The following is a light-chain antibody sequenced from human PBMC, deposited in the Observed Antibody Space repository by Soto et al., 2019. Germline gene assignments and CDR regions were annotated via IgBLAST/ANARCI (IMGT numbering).Light chain of an antibody. V-gene: IGKV3-20*01. Sequence: EIVLTQSPATLSLSAGDRATLACRASQSVSSTRLAWYQQKPGQAPRLLIYGASSRATGIPDRFSGGGSGTDFTLTISRLEPEDFAVYYCQQYGSSPRFTFGPGTKVDIK. CDR2: GAS. J-gene: IGKJ3*01. CDR3: QQYGSSPRFT. CDR1: QSVSSTR.